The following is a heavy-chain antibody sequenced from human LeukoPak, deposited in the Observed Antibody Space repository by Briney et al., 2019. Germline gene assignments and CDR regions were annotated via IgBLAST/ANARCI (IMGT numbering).Heavy chain of an antibody. CDR1: GGTFNSYT. J-gene: IGHJ5*02. CDR3: ARDQRTRYCSGGSCYSDWFDP. CDR2: VIPLLGIA. Sequence: GASVKVSCKASGGTFNSYTISWVRQAPGEGIEWMGRVIPLLGIANYAQKFQRTVTIYADKSTSTAYMELNSLISEDTAVYYCARDQRTRYCSGGSCYSDWFDPWGQGTLVTVSS. D-gene: IGHD2-15*01. V-gene: IGHV1-69*04.